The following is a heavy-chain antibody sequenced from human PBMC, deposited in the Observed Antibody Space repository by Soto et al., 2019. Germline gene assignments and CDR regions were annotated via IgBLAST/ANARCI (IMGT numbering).Heavy chain of an antibody. Sequence: EVQLVESGGGLVQPGGSLRLSCAASGFTVSSNYMSWVRQAPGKGLEWVSVIYSGGSTYYADSVKGRFTISRDNSKNTMYLQMNSLRAEDTAVYYCARDRVVVVPAVAYYYGMDVWGQGTTVTVYS. V-gene: IGHV3-66*01. CDR3: ARDRVVVVPAVAYYYGMDV. CDR2: IYSGGST. J-gene: IGHJ6*02. CDR1: GFTVSSNY. D-gene: IGHD2-2*01.